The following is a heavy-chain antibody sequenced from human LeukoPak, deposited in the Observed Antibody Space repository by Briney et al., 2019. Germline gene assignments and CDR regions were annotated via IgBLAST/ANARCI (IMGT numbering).Heavy chain of an antibody. V-gene: IGHV3-23*01. J-gene: IGHJ4*02. CDR1: GFTLSSYA. CDR3: AKAPVTTCSGAYCYPFDY. D-gene: IGHD2-21*01. CDR2: ISVSGNT. Sequence: GGSLRLSCAASGFTLSSYAMSWVRQAPGKGLEWVSAISVSGNTYHADSVKGRFTISRDSSKNTLYLQMNRLRAEDAAVYYCAKAPVTTCSGAYCYPFDYWGQGTLVTVPS.